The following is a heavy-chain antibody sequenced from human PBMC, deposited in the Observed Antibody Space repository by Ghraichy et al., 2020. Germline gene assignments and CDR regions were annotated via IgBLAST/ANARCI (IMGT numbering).Heavy chain of an antibody. CDR1: GDSVSSNSAA. CDR2: TYYRSKWYN. J-gene: IGHJ6*02. Sequence: SQTLSLTCAISGDSVSSNSAAWNWIRQSPSRGLEWLGRTYYRSKWYNDYAVSVKSRITINPDTSKNQFSLQLNSVTPEDTAVYYCARVVAAAGTGYYYYGMDVWGQGTTVTVSS. V-gene: IGHV6-1*01. CDR3: ARVVAAAGTGYYYYGMDV. D-gene: IGHD6-13*01.